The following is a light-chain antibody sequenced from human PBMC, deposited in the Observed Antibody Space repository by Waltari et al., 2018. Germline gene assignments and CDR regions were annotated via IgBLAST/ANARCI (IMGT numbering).Light chain of an antibody. J-gene: IGLJ3*02. CDR1: SSDVGGYDA. CDR3: SSNAGYSTWV. V-gene: IGLV2-11*01. CDR2: DFS. Sequence: QSALTQPRSVSGPPGQSVTISCTGTSSDVGGYDAVSWYRQHPGKAPELIIYDFSKRPSGVPDRFSGSKSGNTASLTISGLQADDEADYYCSSNAGYSTWVFGGGTKVTVL.